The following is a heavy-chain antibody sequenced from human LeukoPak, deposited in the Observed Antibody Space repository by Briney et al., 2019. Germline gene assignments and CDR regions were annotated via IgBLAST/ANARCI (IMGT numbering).Heavy chain of an antibody. CDR2: ISGSGGST. CDR3: ARDQGGVGY. D-gene: IGHD3-16*01. V-gene: IGHV3-23*01. CDR1: GFTFSSYG. J-gene: IGHJ4*02. Sequence: GGTLRLSCAASGFTFSSYGMSWVRQAPGKGLEWVSAISGSGGSTYYADSVKGRFTISRDNSKNTLYLQMNSLRAEDTAVYYCARDQGGVGYWGQGTLVTVSS.